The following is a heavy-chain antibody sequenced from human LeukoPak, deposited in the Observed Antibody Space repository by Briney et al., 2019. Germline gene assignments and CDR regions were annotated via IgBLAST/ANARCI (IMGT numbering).Heavy chain of an antibody. CDR2: FDPEDGET. J-gene: IGHJ4*02. Sequence: ASVKVSCKVSGYTLTELSMHWVRQAPGKGLEWMGGFDPEDGETIYAQKFQGRVTMTEDTSTDTAYMELSSLRSEDTAVYYCATNGVAVAGFDYWGQGTLVTVSS. D-gene: IGHD6-19*01. CDR1: GYTLTELS. CDR3: ATNGVAVAGFDY. V-gene: IGHV1-24*01.